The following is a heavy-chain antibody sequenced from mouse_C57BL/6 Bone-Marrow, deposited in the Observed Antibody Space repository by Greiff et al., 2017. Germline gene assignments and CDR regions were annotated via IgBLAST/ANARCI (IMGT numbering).Heavy chain of an antibody. CDR1: GYTFTSYG. CDR3: AGHYYGSSYHFDY. V-gene: IGHV1-81*01. Sequence: AQLQQSGAELARPGASVKLSCKASGYTFTSYGISWVKQRTGQGLEWIGEIYPRSGNTYYNEKFKGKATLTADKSSSTAYMELRSLTSEDSAVYFCAGHYYGSSYHFDYWGQGTTLTVSS. D-gene: IGHD1-1*01. CDR2: IYPRSGNT. J-gene: IGHJ2*01.